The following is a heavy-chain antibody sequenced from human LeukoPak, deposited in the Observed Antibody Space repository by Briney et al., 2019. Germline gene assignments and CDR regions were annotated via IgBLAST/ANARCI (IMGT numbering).Heavy chain of an antibody. CDR1: GGTFSSYA. CDR3: AKVDIAARLGWYFDL. J-gene: IGHJ2*01. CDR2: IIPIFGIA. V-gene: IGHV1-69*04. D-gene: IGHD6-6*01. Sequence: SVTVSCKASGGTFSSYAISWVRQAPGQGLEWMGRIIPIFGIANHGQKFPGRVTITADKSTSTAYMELSSLRSEDTAVYYCAKVDIAARLGWYFDLWGRGTLATVSS.